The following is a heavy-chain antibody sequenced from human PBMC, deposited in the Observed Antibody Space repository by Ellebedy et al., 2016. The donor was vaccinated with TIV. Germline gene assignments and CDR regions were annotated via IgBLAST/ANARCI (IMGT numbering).Heavy chain of an antibody. CDR2: ISGDGHTI. D-gene: IGHD4-17*01. J-gene: IGHJ5*02. CDR1: GFSFRSYW. Sequence: GESLKISCAASGFSFRSYWMSWVRQAPGKGLEWVSLISGDGHTIYYIDSVKGRFTISRDNAKNSLYLQMNSLRAEDTAVYYCARRGSYGDYAVQVNSWFDPWGQGTLVTVSS. V-gene: IGHV3-48*04. CDR3: ARRGSYGDYAVQVNSWFDP.